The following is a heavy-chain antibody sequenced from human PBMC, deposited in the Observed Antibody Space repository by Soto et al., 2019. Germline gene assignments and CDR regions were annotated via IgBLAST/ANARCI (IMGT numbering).Heavy chain of an antibody. CDR3: ARGRGAAADYFDF. V-gene: IGHV3-11*05. J-gene: IGHJ4*02. D-gene: IGHD6-13*01. CDR1: GFTFSDYY. Sequence: VPLVESGGGLVKPGGSLRLSCAVSGFTFSDYYMTWIRQAPGKGLEWVSYISSSTSHTNYADSVKSRFTISRDNTKTSLFLQMNSLRAEDTAVYYCARGRGAAADYFDFWGQGTLVTVSS. CDR2: ISSSTSHT.